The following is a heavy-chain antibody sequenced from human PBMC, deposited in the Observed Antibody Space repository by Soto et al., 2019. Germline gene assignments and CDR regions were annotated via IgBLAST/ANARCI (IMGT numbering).Heavy chain of an antibody. CDR3: ARELEGGVFDI. Sequence: QSLTCTVSGGPVRDAFSYWTWIRQPPGKGPEWMGYLSYTGSTYYNPSLRNRATISVGESSNLLSLRLSSVTAADTAVYYCARELEGGVFDIWGRGTLVTV. CDR2: LSYTGST. CDR1: GGPVRDAFSY. V-gene: IGHV4-30-4*01. D-gene: IGHD2-8*02. J-gene: IGHJ3*02.